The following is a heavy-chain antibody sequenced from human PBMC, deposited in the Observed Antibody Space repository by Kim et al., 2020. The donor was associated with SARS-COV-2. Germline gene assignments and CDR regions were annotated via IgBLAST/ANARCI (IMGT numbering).Heavy chain of an antibody. CDR2: ISSRGDMR. Sequence: GGSLRLSCAASGFTFSRYSMDWVRQAPGKGPEWISYISSRGDMRYYADSVEGRFTISRDNANNLLYLQMDGLRDGDTGVYYCARPPYVGSTGAFFWYFDLWGRGTLVTVSS. V-gene: IGHV3-48*02. CDR1: GFTFSRYS. CDR3: ARPPYVGSTGAFFWYFDL. D-gene: IGHD1-1*01. J-gene: IGHJ2*01.